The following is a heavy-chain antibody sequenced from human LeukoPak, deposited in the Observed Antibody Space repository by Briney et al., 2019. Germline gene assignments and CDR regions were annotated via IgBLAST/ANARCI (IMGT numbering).Heavy chain of an antibody. CDR3: ARVGYYDSSGYYLDAFDI. D-gene: IGHD3-22*01. V-gene: IGHV1-2*06. CDR2: INPNSGGT. J-gene: IGHJ3*02. Sequence: ASVKVSCKASGYTFTGYYMHWVRQAPRQGLEWMGRINPNSGGTNYAQKFQGRVTMTRDTSISTAYMELSRLRSDDTAVYYCARVGYYDSSGYYLDAFDIWGQGTMVTVSS. CDR1: GYTFTGYY.